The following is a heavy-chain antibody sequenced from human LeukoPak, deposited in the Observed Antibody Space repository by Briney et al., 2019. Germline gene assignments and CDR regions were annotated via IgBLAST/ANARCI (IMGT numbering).Heavy chain of an antibody. V-gene: IGHV3-30*04. Sequence: ARSLRLSCAASGFTFSSYAMHWIRQAPGKGLEWMAVITYGGSNKYYADSVKGRFTITRDNFKNTLYLQMNSLRAEDRAVYYCARRFSGSGRSGGIDYRGQGTLVTDSS. J-gene: IGHJ4*02. CDR2: ITYGGSNK. CDR1: GFTFSSYA. CDR3: ARRFSGSGRSGGIDY. D-gene: IGHD3-10*01.